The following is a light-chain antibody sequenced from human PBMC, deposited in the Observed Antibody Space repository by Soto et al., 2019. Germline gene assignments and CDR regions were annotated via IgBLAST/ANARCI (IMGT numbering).Light chain of an antibody. J-gene: IGLJ1*01. CDR3: SSYTSSSTRV. V-gene: IGLV2-14*01. Sequence: QSVLTQPASVSGSPGQSITISCTGTSSDVGGYNSVSWYQQHPGKAPKLVIYEVTNRPSGISNRFSGSKSGNTASLTISGLQAEDEADYYCSSYTSSSTRVFGTETKVTAL. CDR1: SSDVGGYNS. CDR2: EVT.